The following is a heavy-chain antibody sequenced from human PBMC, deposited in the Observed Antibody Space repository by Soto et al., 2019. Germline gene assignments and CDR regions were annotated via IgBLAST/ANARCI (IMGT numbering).Heavy chain of an antibody. CDR1: GYTISIHG. Sequence: ASVKVSCKVPGYTISIHGLSRLRQAPGQGLEWMGWVSPHNSNTYYAPGHQGRVTMTTDTSTNTAYLSLRSLRSDDTAIYYCVRGGILEANRPYYFYGLDVWCQGTLVTVSS. J-gene: IGHJ6*02. CDR2: VSPHNSNT. V-gene: IGHV1-18*01. D-gene: IGHD1-1*01. CDR3: VRGGILEANRPYYFYGLDV.